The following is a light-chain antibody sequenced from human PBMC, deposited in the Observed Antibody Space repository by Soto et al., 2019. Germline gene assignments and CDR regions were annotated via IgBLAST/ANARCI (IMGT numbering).Light chain of an antibody. CDR2: AAS. V-gene: IGKV3-15*01. CDR3: QQYSSSPKT. Sequence: EIEMTQSPATLSLAPGERVTLSCRASESVSTNLAWYQQKAGQAPRLLIYAASTRATGIPARFSGSGSGTDFTLTISRLEPEDFAVYYCQQYSSSPKTFGQGTKVDIK. J-gene: IGKJ1*01. CDR1: ESVSTN.